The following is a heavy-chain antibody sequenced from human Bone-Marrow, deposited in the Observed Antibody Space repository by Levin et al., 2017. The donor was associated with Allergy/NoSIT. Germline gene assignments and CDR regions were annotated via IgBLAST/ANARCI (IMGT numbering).Heavy chain of an antibody. CDR1: GFTFSNYL. CDR2: IWYDGSNK. J-gene: IGHJ4*02. CDR3: ASNSGSSPLGGY. V-gene: IGHV3-33*01. Sequence: GGSLRLSCAASGFTFSNYLMHWVRQAPGKGLNWVAAIWYDGSNKYYADSVKGRFTISRDNSKNTLYLQMNSLSAEDTAVYYCASNSGSSPLGGYWGQGTLVTVSS. D-gene: IGHD1-26*01.